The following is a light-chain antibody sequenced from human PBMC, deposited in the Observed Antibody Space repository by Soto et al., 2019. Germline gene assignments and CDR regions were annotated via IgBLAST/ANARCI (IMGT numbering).Light chain of an antibody. CDR2: GAS. CDR1: QSVSSSY. CDR3: QQYGSSPWT. Sequence: EIVMTQSPATLSVSPGARATPSCRASQSVSSSYLAWYQQKPGQAPRLLIYGASSRATGIPDRFSGSGSGTDFTLTISRLEPEDFAVYYCQQYGSSPWTFGQGTKVDIK. J-gene: IGKJ1*01. V-gene: IGKV3-20*01.